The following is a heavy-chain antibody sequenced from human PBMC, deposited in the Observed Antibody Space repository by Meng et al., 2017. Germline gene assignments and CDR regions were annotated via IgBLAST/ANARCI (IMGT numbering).Heavy chain of an antibody. CDR1: GFTVSSNY. CDR2: IYSGGST. D-gene: IGHD1-26*01. J-gene: IGHJ4*02. Sequence: VQLVGAGGGLIRPGGSLRLPWAASGFTVSSNYMSWVRQAPGKGLEWVSVIYSGGSTYYADSVKGRFTISRDNSKNTLYLQMNSLRAEDTVVYYCARGGSYYSYWGQGTLVTVSS. CDR3: ARGGSYYSY. V-gene: IGHV3-53*01.